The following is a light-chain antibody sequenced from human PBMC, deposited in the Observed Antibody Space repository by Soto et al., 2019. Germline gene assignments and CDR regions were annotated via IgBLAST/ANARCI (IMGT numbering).Light chain of an antibody. Sequence: QPVLTQSSSASASLGSSVKLTCTLSSGHSSYIIAWHQQQSGKAPRYLMKLEGSGSYNKGSGVPDRFSGSSSGADRYLTISNLQFEDEADYYCETWDSNTHTVFGGGTKLTVL. CDR1: SGHSSYI. CDR2: LEGSGSY. V-gene: IGLV4-60*02. J-gene: IGLJ3*02. CDR3: ETWDSNTHTV.